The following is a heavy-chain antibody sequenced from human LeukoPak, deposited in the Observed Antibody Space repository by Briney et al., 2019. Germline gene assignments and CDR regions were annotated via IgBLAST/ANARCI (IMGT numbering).Heavy chain of an antibody. J-gene: IGHJ4*02. CDR1: GFTFSSYA. CDR2: ISYDGSNK. Sequence: GRSLRLSCAASGFTFSSYAMHWVRQAPGKGLEWVAVISYDGSNKYYADSVKGRFTISRDNSKNTLYLQMNSLRAEDTAVYYCARIAVAEYYFGYWGQGTLVTVSS. V-gene: IGHV3-30-3*01. CDR3: ARIAVAEYYFGY. D-gene: IGHD6-19*01.